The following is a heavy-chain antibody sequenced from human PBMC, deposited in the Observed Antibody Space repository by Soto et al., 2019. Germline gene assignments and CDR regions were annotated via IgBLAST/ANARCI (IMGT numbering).Heavy chain of an antibody. CDR3: ARGGGGGLFEH. CDR2: ISPKSTYR. D-gene: IGHD2-21*01. V-gene: IGHV3-21*06. CDR1: GFTFDDYA. J-gene: IGHJ4*02. Sequence: GGSLRLSCAASGFTFDDYAMHWVRQAPGKGLEWVSYISPKSTYRNYADSVKGRFTISRDNTKSSLFLQMNSLGVEDTAVYYCARGGGGGLFEHWGQGVLVTVSS.